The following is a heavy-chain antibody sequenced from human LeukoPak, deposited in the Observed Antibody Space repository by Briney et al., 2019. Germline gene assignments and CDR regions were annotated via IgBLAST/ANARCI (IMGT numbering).Heavy chain of an antibody. CDR2: MNPNSGNT. CDR3: ARGNSLAYAFDI. V-gene: IGHV1-8*01. J-gene: IGHJ3*02. Sequence: ASVKVSCKASGYTFTSYDINWVRQATGQGLEWMGWMNPNSGNTGYAQKLQGRVTMTTDTSTSTAYMELRSLRSDDTAVYYCARGNSLAYAFDIWGQGTMVTVSS. CDR1: GYTFTSYD. D-gene: IGHD5-18*01.